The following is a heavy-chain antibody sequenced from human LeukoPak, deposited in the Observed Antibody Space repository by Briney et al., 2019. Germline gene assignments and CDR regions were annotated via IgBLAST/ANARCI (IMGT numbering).Heavy chain of an antibody. D-gene: IGHD2-2*01. Sequence: SETLSLTCAVSGGSISSGDYSWSWIRQPPGKGLEWIGYIYYSGSTYYNPSLKSRVTISVDTSKNQFSLKLSSVTAADTAVYYCARHFGSHGPATAMGYWGQGTLVTVSS. V-gene: IGHV4-30-4*07. CDR2: IYYSGST. J-gene: IGHJ4*02. CDR1: GGSISSGDYS. CDR3: ARHFGSHGPATAMGY.